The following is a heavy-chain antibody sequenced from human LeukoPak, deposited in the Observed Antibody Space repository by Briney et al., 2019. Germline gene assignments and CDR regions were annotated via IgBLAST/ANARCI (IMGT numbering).Heavy chain of an antibody. J-gene: IGHJ6*02. CDR2: INHSGST. CDR3: ARAAGVLLWFGEGYYGMDV. V-gene: IGHV4-34*01. CDR1: GGSFSGYY. D-gene: IGHD3-10*01. Sequence: PSETLSLTCAVYGGSFSGYYWSWIRQPPGKGLEWIGEINHSGSTNYNPSLKSRVTISVDTSKNQFSLKLSSVTAADTAVYYCARAAGVLLWFGEGYYGMDVWGQGTTVTVSS.